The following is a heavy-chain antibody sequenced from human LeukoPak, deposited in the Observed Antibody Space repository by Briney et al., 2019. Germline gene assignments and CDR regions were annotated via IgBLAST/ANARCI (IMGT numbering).Heavy chain of an antibody. CDR2: MNPNSGNT. CDR3: ARGSGRERVSDY. CDR1: GYTFNSYD. D-gene: IGHD1-26*01. J-gene: IGHJ4*02. V-gene: IGHV1-8*01. Sequence: GASVKVSCKASGYTFNSYDINWVRQATGQGLEWMGWMNPNSGNTGYAQKFQGRVTMTRNTSISTAYMELSSLRSEDTAVYYCARGSGRERVSDYWGQGTLVTVSS.